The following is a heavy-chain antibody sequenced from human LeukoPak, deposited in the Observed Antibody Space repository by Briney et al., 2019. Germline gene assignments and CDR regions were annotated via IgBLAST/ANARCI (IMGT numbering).Heavy chain of an antibody. CDR1: GGSISSSSYY. Sequence: PSETLSLTCTVSGGSISSSSYYWGWIRQPPGKGLEWIGSISYSGSTYYNPSLKSRVTISVDTSKNQFSLKLSSVTAADTAVYYCARHHYDFWSGYHWMGWFDPWGQGTLVTVSS. CDR2: ISYSGST. D-gene: IGHD3-3*01. V-gene: IGHV4-39*01. J-gene: IGHJ5*02. CDR3: ARHHYDFWSGYHWMGWFDP.